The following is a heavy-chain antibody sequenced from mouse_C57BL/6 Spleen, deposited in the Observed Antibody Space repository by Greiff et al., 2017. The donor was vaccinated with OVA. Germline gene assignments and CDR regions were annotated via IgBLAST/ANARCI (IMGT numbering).Heavy chain of an antibody. CDR3: ARGGYSAMDY. V-gene: IGHV1-52*01. CDR2: IDPSDSET. CDR1: GYTFTSYW. D-gene: IGHD2-12*01. J-gene: IGHJ4*01. Sequence: QVQLQQPGAELVRPGSSVKLSCKASGYTFTSYWMHWVKQRPIQGLEWIGNIDPSDSETHYNQKFKDKATLTVDKSSSTAYMQLSSLTSEDSAVYYGARGGYSAMDYWGQGTSVTVSS.